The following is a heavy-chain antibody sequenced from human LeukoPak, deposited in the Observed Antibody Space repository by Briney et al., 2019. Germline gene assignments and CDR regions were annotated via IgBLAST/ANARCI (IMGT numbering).Heavy chain of an antibody. V-gene: IGHV3-21*01. J-gene: IGHJ4*02. D-gene: IGHD1-26*01. CDR2: ISSSSSYI. CDR1: GFTFSSYS. Sequence: GGSLRLSCAASGFTFSSYSMNWVRQAPGKGLEWVSSISSSSSYIYYADSVKGRFTISRDNAKNSLYLQMNSLRAEDTAVYYCARDLDSGSYVYYFDYWGQGTLITVSS. CDR3: ARDLDSGSYVYYFDY.